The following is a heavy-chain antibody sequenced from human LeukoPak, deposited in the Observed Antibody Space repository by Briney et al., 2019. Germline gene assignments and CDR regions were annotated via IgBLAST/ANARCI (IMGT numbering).Heavy chain of an antibody. CDR1: GFTFSSYD. CDR3: AREGVPAARKLAMCWYFDL. Sequence: GGSLRLSCAASGFTFSSYDMHWVRQATGKGLEWVSAIGTAGDTYYPGSVKGRFTISRENAKNSLYLQMNSLRAGDTAVYYCAREGVPAARKLAMCWYFDLWGRGTLVTVSS. D-gene: IGHD2-2*01. V-gene: IGHV3-13*01. J-gene: IGHJ2*01. CDR2: IGTAGDT.